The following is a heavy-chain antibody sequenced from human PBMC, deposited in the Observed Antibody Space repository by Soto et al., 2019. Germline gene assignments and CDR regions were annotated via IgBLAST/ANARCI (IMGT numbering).Heavy chain of an antibody. CDR2: IDWDDAK. V-gene: IGHV2-70*11. CDR3: ARMIFGRTGEYYFDY. J-gene: IGHJ4*02. Sequence: SGPTLVNPTQTLTLTCTFPGFSLSTSGVGVGWIRQPPGKALEWLARIDWDDAKYFNTSLKTRLTVSKETSKNQVVLTMTNMDPVDTATYYCARMIFGRTGEYYFDYWGQGILVTVSS. D-gene: IGHD3-3*01. CDR1: GFSLSTSGVG.